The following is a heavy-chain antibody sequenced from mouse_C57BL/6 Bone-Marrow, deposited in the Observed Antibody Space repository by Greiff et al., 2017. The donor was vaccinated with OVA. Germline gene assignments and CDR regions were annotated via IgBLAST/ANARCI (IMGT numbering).Heavy chain of an antibody. CDR1: GFTFSNYW. CDR2: IRLKSDNYAT. V-gene: IGHV6-3*01. Sequence: EVKVEESGGGLVQPGGSMKLSCVASGFTFSNYWMNWVRQSPEKGLEWVAQIRLKSDNYATHYAESVKGRFTISRDDSKSSVYLQMNNLRAEDTGIYYGTSLYYYGSSCPFDYWGQGTTLTVSS. CDR3: TSLYYYGSSCPFDY. D-gene: IGHD1-1*01. J-gene: IGHJ2*01.